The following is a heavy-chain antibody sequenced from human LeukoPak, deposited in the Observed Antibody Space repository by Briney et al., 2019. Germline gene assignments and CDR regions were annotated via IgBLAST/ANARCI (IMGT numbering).Heavy chain of an antibody. D-gene: IGHD3-10*01. CDR1: GGSFSGYF. CDR3: ARADRGHFASAY. Sequence: SETLSLTCAVYGGSFSGYFCTWIRQTPGKGLEWIGEIHHSGSPRYNPSLKSRVTITVDTSRNQFSLKLRSVTAADTAVYFCARADRGHFASAYWGQGTLVTVSS. V-gene: IGHV4-34*01. CDR2: IHHSGSP. J-gene: IGHJ4*02.